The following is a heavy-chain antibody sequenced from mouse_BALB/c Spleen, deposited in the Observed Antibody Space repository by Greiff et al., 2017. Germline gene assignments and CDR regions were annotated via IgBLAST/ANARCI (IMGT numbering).Heavy chain of an antibody. J-gene: IGHJ4*01. D-gene: IGHD1-3*01. CDR1: GFTFSSYG. CDR2: INSNGGST. Sequence: EVQRVESGGGLVQPGGSLKLSCAASGFTFSSYGMSWVRQTPDKRLELVATINSNGGSTYYPDSVKGRFTISRDNAKNTLYLQMSSLKSEDTAMYYCARLKGAMDYWGQGTSVTVSS. CDR3: ARLKGAMDY. V-gene: IGHV5-6-3*01.